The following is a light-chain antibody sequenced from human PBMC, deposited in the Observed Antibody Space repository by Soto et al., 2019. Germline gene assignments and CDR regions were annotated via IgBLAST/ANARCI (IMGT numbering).Light chain of an antibody. CDR3: QQRSNWPSMYT. Sequence: EIVLTQSPATLSLSPGERATLSCRASQSASDYLAWYQQKPGQAPRLLIYDASSRATGIPARFSGSGSGTDFTLTISSLEPEDFAVYYCQQRSNWPSMYTFGQGTKLEIK. CDR1: QSASDY. CDR2: DAS. V-gene: IGKV3-11*01. J-gene: IGKJ2*01.